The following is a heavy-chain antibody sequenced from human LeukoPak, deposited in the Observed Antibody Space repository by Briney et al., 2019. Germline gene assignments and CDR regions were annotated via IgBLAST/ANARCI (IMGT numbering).Heavy chain of an antibody. CDR3: AKDYGGNSGEIDY. D-gene: IGHD4-23*01. CDR2: ISWDGGST. Sequence: GGSLRLSCAASGFTFDDYTMPWVRQAPGKGLEWVSLISWDGGSTYYADSVKGRFTISRDNSKNSLYLQMNSLRTEDTALYYCAKDYGGNSGEIDYWGQGTLVTVSS. J-gene: IGHJ4*02. CDR1: GFTFDDYT. V-gene: IGHV3-43*01.